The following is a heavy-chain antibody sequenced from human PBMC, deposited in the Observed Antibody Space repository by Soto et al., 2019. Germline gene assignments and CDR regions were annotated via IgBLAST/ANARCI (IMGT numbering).Heavy chain of an antibody. D-gene: IGHD3-9*01. V-gene: IGHV2-5*02. CDR1: GFSLSTSGVG. J-gene: IGHJ5*02. Sequence: QITLKESGPTLVKPTQTLTLTCTFSGFSLSTSGVGVGWIRQPPGKALEWLALIYWDDDKHYSTSLKSRLTITKDTSKTQVVLTMTHMDPVDTAPYYCAHRQGSGDILTGYYTGWFDPWGQGTLVTVSS. CDR2: IYWDDDK. CDR3: AHRQGSGDILTGYYTGWFDP.